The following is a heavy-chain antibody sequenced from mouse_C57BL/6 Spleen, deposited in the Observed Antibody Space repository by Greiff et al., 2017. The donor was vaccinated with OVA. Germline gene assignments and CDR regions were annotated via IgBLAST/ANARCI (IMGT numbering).Heavy chain of an antibody. V-gene: IGHV1-26*01. CDR1: GYTFTDYY. J-gene: IGHJ2*01. Sequence: VQLQQSGPELVKPGASVKISCKASGYTFTDYYMNWVKQSHGKSLEWIGDINPNNGGTSYNQKFKGKATLTVDKSSSTAYMELRSLTSEDSAVYYCAATTVVGGGYWGQGTTLTVSS. CDR3: AATTVVGGGY. CDR2: INPNNGGT. D-gene: IGHD1-1*01.